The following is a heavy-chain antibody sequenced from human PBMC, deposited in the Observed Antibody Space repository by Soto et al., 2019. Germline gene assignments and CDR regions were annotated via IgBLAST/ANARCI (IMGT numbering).Heavy chain of an antibody. CDR1: GFIFSSFP. J-gene: IGHJ4*01. Sequence: QVQLVESGGDVVQPGRSLRLSCAASGFIFSSFPMHWVRQAPGKGLEWVAVISYDGKIQDYADSVKGRFTISRDSSKNTLYLQMNSLRAEDTALYYCARDLVAGSPDYFDYWGHGTLVTVSS. CDR3: ARDLVAGSPDYFDY. CDR2: ISYDGKIQ. D-gene: IGHD6-19*01. V-gene: IGHV3-30*04.